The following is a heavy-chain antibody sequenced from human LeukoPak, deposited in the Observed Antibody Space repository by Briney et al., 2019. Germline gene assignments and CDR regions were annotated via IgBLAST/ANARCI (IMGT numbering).Heavy chain of an antibody. J-gene: IGHJ4*02. CDR2: MYYSGST. CDR1: GGSISSSGYY. V-gene: IGHV4-39*07. Sequence: SETLSLTCTVSGGSISSSGYYWGWIRQPPGKGLEWIGSMYYSGSTYYNPSLKSRVTISVDTSKNQFSLKLSSVTAADTAVYYCARGSRGITMVRAVYYFDYWGQRTLVTVSS. D-gene: IGHD3-10*01. CDR3: ARGSRGITMVRAVYYFDY.